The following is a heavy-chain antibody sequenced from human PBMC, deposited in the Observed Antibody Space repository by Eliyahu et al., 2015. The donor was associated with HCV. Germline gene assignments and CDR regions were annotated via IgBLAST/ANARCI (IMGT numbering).Heavy chain of an antibody. Sequence: EVQLVESGGGLVKPGGSLRLSCAASGFTFNNAWMSWVRQAPGKGLEWIGRIKSKTDGGTTYYAAPVKGRFTISRDDSKNTVYLQMNSLKTEDTAVYFCTAAVHDPFFDCWGQGNLVTVSS. CDR2: IKSKTDGGTT. J-gene: IGHJ4*02. D-gene: IGHD1-1*01. CDR1: GFTFNNAW. V-gene: IGHV3-15*01. CDR3: TAAVHDPFFDC.